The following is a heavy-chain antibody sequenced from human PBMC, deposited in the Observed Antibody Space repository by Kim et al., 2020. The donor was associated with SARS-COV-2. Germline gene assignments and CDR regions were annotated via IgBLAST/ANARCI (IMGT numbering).Heavy chain of an antibody. D-gene: IGHD6-19*01. CDR2: ISSSSSYI. CDR3: ARDWSHSSGWDGDY. Sequence: GGSLRLSCAASGFTFSSYSMNWVRQAPGKGLEWVSSISSSSSYIYYADSVKGRFTISRDNAKNSLYLQMNSLRAEDTAVYYCARDWSHSSGWDGDYWGQGTLVTVSS. V-gene: IGHV3-21*01. J-gene: IGHJ4*02. CDR1: GFTFSSYS.